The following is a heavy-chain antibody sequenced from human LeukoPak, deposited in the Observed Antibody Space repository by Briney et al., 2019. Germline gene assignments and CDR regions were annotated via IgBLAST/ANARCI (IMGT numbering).Heavy chain of an antibody. V-gene: IGHV4-38-2*01. D-gene: IGHD3-3*01. J-gene: IGHJ4*02. CDR3: ARHVYDFWSGYPFDY. CDR2: IYHSGST. Sequence: SETLSLTCAVSGYSISSGYYWGRIRQPPGKGLEWIGSIYHSGSTYYNPSLKGRVTISVDTSKNQFSLKLSSVTAADTAVYYCARHVYDFWSGYPFDYWGQGTLVTVSS. CDR1: GYSISSGYY.